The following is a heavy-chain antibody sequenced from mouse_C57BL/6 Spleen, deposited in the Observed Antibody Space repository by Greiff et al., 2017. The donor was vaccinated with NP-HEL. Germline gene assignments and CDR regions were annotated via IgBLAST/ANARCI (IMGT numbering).Heavy chain of an antibody. V-gene: IGHV5-17*01. CDR2: ISSGSSTI. J-gene: IGHJ2*01. CDR1: GFTFSDYG. Sequence: EVKLVESGGGLVKPGGSLKLSCAASGFTFSDYGMHWVRQAPEKGLEWVAYISSGSSTIYYADTVKGRFTISRDNAKNTLFLQMTSLRSEDTAMYYCARGGYYGSRGYFDYWGQGTTLTVSS. D-gene: IGHD1-1*01. CDR3: ARGGYYGSRGYFDY.